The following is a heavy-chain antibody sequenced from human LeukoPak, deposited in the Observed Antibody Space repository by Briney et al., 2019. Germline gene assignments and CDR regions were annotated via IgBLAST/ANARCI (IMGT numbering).Heavy chain of an antibody. Sequence: ASVKVSCKASGYTFTSYGISWVRQAPGQGLEWMGWISAYNGNTNYAQKLQGRVTMTTDTSTSTACMELRSLRSDDTAVYYCARARFNYYDSSGSNWFDPWGKGTLVTVSS. D-gene: IGHD3-22*01. J-gene: IGHJ5*02. V-gene: IGHV1-18*01. CDR2: ISAYNGNT. CDR3: ARARFNYYDSSGSNWFDP. CDR1: GYTFTSYG.